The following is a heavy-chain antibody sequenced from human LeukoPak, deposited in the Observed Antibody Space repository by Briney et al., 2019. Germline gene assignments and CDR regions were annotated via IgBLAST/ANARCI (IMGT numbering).Heavy chain of an antibody. CDR1: GSTINYIY. CDR3: ARKDNGGKGPYFYDV. D-gene: IGHD2-8*01. J-gene: IGHJ4*02. V-gene: IGHV4-59*01. Sequence: PSETLSLTSSVSGSTINYIYWTWLRQPPGKGLEWIAYIYYSGTTNYNPSFRSRVTLSVDTSKSQISLRLSSVTAADTAVYFCARKDNGGKGPYFYDVWGQGTLVTVSS. CDR2: IYYSGTT.